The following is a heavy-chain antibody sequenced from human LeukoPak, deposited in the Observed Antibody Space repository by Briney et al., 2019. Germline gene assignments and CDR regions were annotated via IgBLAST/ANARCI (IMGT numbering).Heavy chain of an antibody. Sequence: GGSLRLSCAASGFTFSSYGMHWVRQAPGKGLEWVAVISYDGSNKYYADSVKGRFTISRDNAKNTLSLQMNSLRAEDTAVYYCARGSPLGGNWGQGTLVTVSS. J-gene: IGHJ4*02. V-gene: IGHV3-30*03. CDR1: GFTFSSYG. CDR3: ARGSPLGGN. CDR2: ISYDGSNK.